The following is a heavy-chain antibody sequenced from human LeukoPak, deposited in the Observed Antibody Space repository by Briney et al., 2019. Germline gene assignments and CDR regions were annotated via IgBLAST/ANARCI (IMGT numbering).Heavy chain of an antibody. CDR3: ARDSSSVRAWWFDP. CDR2: INARDGRT. D-gene: IGHD2-2*01. V-gene: IGHV1-46*01. CDR1: GYTFSSHY. Sequence: ASVKVSCKASGYTFSSHYMHLVRQAPGQGLEWMGIINARDGRTTYAQEFQGRVTMTRDTSTGTVYMELSSLKSEDTAVYYCARDSSSVRAWWFDPWGQGTLVTVSS. J-gene: IGHJ5*02.